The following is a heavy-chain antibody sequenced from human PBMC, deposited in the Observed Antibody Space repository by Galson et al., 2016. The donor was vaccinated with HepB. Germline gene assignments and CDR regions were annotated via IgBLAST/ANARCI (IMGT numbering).Heavy chain of an antibody. J-gene: IGHJ6*02. Sequence: SETLSLTCTVSGGSVNSGTFYWSWIRQPPGKGLEWIGYIYYHGSTNYNPSLKSRVNISGDRSKNQFSLKLNSVTAADTAVYYCARYDFWIGYRYGMDVWGQGTTVIVS. CDR3: ARYDFWIGYRYGMDV. D-gene: IGHD3/OR15-3a*01. V-gene: IGHV4-61*01. CDR1: GGSVNSGTFY. CDR2: IYYHGST.